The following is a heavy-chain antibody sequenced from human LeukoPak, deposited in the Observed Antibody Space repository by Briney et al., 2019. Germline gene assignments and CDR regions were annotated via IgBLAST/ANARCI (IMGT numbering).Heavy chain of an antibody. CDR3: TRNKAGWFDP. CDR2: IRSKANSYAT. J-gene: IGHJ5*02. CDR1: GFTFSGSA. D-gene: IGHD6-19*01. Sequence: GGSLRLSCAASGFTFSGSAMHWVRQASGKGLEWVGRIRSKANSYATAYAASVKGRFTISRDDSKNTAYLQMNSLRTEDTAVYYCTRNKAGWFDPWGQGTLVTVSS. V-gene: IGHV3-73*01.